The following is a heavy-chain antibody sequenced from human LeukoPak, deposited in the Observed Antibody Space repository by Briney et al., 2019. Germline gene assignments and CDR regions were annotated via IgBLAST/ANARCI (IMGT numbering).Heavy chain of an antibody. J-gene: IGHJ4*02. V-gene: IGHV4-59*01. CDR2: IYYSGST. D-gene: IGHD6-13*01. Sequence: PSETLSLTCTVSGGSISSYYWSWIRQPPGKGLEWIGYIYYSGSTNCNPSLKSRVTISVDTSKNQFSLKLSSVTAADTAVYYCARGLGIAASYFDYWGQGTLVTVSS. CDR3: ARGLGIAASYFDY. CDR1: GGSISSYY.